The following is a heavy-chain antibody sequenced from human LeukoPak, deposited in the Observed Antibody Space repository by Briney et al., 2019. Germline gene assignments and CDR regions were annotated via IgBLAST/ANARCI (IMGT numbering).Heavy chain of an antibody. Sequence: VASVKVSCKASGYTFTSYDINWVRQATGQGLEWMGWMNPNSGNTGYAQKFQGRVTMTRNTSISTAYMELSSLRSEDTAVYYCARGRRGGSGSYRAAYYMDVWGKGTTVTISS. D-gene: IGHD3-10*01. CDR3: ARGRRGGSGSYRAAYYMDV. CDR2: MNPNSGNT. V-gene: IGHV1-8*01. CDR1: GYTFTSYD. J-gene: IGHJ6*03.